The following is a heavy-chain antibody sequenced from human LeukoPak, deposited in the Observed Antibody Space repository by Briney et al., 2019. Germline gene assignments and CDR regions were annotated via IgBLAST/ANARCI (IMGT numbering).Heavy chain of an antibody. V-gene: IGHV3-53*01. J-gene: IGHJ4*02. D-gene: IGHD2-21*01. Sequence: GGSLRLSCAASGFTVSSTYMSWVRQSPGEGLEWVSVVYKDGKMFYIDSVKGRFAISRDTSKNTVYLQMNNLRAEDTAVYYCASRHCSGGDCYFAGADPFDHWGQGTLVTVSS. CDR1: GFTVSSTY. CDR3: ASRHCSGGDCYFAGADPFDH. CDR2: VYKDGKM.